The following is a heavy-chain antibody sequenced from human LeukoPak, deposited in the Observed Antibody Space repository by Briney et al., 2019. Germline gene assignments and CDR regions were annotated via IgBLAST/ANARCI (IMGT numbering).Heavy chain of an antibody. D-gene: IGHD5-24*01. CDR3: AKDRMAPAAFDI. CDR1: GFTFSSYG. Sequence: PGGSLRLSCAASGFTFSSYGMHWVRQAPGKGLEWVAVISYDGSNKYYADSVKGRFTISRDNSKNTLYLQMNSLRAEDTAVYYCAKDRMAPAAFDIWGQGTMVTVSS. J-gene: IGHJ3*02. V-gene: IGHV3-30*18. CDR2: ISYDGSNK.